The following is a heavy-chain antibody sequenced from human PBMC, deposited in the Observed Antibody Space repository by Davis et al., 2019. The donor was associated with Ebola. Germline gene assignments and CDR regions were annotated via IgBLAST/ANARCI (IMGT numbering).Heavy chain of an antibody. Sequence: TSVKVSCKTSGFRFTNSAVQWVRQAPGERLEWIGWIIVASGNTKYAQNLQGRLTITTDTSTGTAYMELSSLTTEDTAVYYCAAEDYNDGTCCSFDYWGQGTLVTVSS. CDR1: GFRFTNSA. V-gene: IGHV1-58*01. CDR3: AAEDYNDGTCCSFDY. J-gene: IGHJ4*02. D-gene: IGHD2-15*01. CDR2: IIVASGNT.